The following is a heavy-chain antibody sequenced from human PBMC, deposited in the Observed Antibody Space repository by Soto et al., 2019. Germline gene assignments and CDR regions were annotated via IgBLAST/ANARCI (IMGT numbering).Heavy chain of an antibody. J-gene: IGHJ4*02. CDR2: IKSKNDGGAA. Sequence: EVQVVESGGDLVEPGGSLRLSCVTSGFMFSSAWMSWVRQGPGKGLEWVARIKSKNDGGAADYAGPVNGRFSISRDDSKSTVNLQMNSLRAEDTALYYCAEGWNDFWGQGTLVTVSS. D-gene: IGHD1-1*01. CDR3: AEGWNDF. V-gene: IGHV3-15*01. CDR1: GFMFSSAW.